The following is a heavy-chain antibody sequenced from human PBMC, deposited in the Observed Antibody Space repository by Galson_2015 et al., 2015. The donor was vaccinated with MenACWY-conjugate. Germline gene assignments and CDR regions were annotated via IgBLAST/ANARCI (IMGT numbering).Heavy chain of an antibody. D-gene: IGHD2-15*01. V-gene: IGHV3-74*03. Sequence: SLRLSCAASGFVFSDYCMHWVRQAPGKGLECVSRNCAGGISIMYGDSVRGRFTISRDDAENTLYLQMDGLRADDTAVYFCVRGSIGWRGMDIWGQGTTVTVSS. CDR1: GFVFSDYC. J-gene: IGHJ6*02. CDR2: NCAGGISI. CDR3: VRGSIGWRGMDI.